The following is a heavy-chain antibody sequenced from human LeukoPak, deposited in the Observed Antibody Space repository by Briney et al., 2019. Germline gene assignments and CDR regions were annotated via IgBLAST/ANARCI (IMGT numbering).Heavy chain of an antibody. J-gene: IGHJ4*02. Sequence: SETLSLTCTVSGGSISSYYWSWLRQPPGKGLEWIGYIYYSGSTNYNPSLKSRVTISVDTSKNQFSLKLSSVTAADTAVYYCARGVDTAMVGYWGQGTLVTVSS. V-gene: IGHV4-59*01. CDR1: GGSISSYY. D-gene: IGHD5-18*01. CDR2: IYYSGST. CDR3: ARGVDTAMVGY.